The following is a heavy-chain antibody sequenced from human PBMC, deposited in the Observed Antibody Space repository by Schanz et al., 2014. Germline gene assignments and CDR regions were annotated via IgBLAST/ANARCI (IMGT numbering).Heavy chain of an antibody. CDR1: GFTFSTFA. Sequence: EVQLVESGGDLVQPGGSLRLSCSASGFTFSTFAMHWVRQAPGKGLEWVSYISGSSRTIYYADSMKGRFTVSRDNAENALYLQMNSLRAEDTAVYYCARPALWFGDNCFDPWGQGTLVTVSS. D-gene: IGHD3-10*01. J-gene: IGHJ5*02. CDR3: ARPALWFGDNCFDP. V-gene: IGHV3-48*01. CDR2: ISGSSRTI.